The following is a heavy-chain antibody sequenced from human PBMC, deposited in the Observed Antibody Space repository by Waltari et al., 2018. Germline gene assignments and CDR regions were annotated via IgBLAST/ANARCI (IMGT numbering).Heavy chain of an antibody. CDR1: GDTFTSFG. V-gene: IGHV1-18*01. CDR2: SSGYNGNT. Sequence: QIQLVQSGPEVKKPGASVKVSCKASGDTFTSFGISWVQQAPGQGLEWMGWSSGYNGNTRYAEKIQGRVTMTTDTSTSTAYMELRSLRFDDTAIYYCAVGEGDSLLYYYMDVWGKGTTVTVSS. D-gene: IGHD2-21*02. CDR3: AVGEGDSLLYYYMDV. J-gene: IGHJ6*03.